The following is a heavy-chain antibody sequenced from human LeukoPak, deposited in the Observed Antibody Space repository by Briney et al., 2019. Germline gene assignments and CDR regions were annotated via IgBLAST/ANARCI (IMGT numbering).Heavy chain of an antibody. CDR2: IIPIFGTA. Sequence: GASVKVSCKASGGTFSSYAISWVRQAPGQGLEWMGGIIPIFGTANYAQKFQGRVTMTTDTSTSTAYMELRSLRSDDTAVYYCARGSFGEFWYWGQGTLVTVSS. V-gene: IGHV1-69*05. CDR3: ARGSFGEFWY. CDR1: GGTFSSYA. D-gene: IGHD3-10*01. J-gene: IGHJ4*02.